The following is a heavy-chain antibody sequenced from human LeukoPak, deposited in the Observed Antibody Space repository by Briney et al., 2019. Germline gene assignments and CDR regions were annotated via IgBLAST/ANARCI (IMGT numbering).Heavy chain of an antibody. Sequence: SETLSLTCTVSGGSISSYYWSWIRQPAGKGLEWIGRIYTSGSTNYNPSLKSRVTMSVDTSKNQFSLKLSSVTAADTAVYYCARGTNPLYNWQHEGFDYWGQGALIAVSS. V-gene: IGHV4-4*07. CDR2: IYTSGST. D-gene: IGHD1-20*01. CDR1: GGSISSYY. J-gene: IGHJ4*02. CDR3: ARGTNPLYNWQHEGFDY.